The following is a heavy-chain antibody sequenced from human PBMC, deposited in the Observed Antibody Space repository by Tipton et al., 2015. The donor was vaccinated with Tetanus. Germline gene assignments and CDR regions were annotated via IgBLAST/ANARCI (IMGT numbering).Heavy chain of an antibody. Sequence: QVQLVQSGAEVKKPGASVKVSCKASGYTFTSYGISWVRQAPGQGLEWMGWISAYNGNTNYAQKLQGRVTMTPDTSTSTAYMGLRSLRSDDPAVYYCARAYPGPAGSGPYFDYWGQGTLVTVSS. J-gene: IGHJ4*02. CDR1: GYTFTSYG. D-gene: IGHD3-3*01. V-gene: IGHV1-18*04. CDR2: ISAYNGNT. CDR3: ARAYPGPAGSGPYFDY.